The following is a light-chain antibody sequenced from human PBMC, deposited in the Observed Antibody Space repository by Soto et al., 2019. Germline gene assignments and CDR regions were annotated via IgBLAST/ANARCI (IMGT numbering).Light chain of an antibody. J-gene: IGKJ4*01. Sequence: DIQMTQSPSTLSASVGDRVTITCRASQTISNWLAWYQQKPGKAPNLLIYKASSLKSGVPLRFSGSRSGPEFTLTINSLQSEDFAIYYCQRYNNWPLTFGGGTKVDIK. V-gene: IGKV1-5*03. CDR1: QTISNW. CDR3: QRYNNWPLT. CDR2: KAS.